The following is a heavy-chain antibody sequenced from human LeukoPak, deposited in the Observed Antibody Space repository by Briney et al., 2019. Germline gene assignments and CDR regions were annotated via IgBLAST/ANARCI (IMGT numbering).Heavy chain of an antibody. V-gene: IGHV6-1*01. CDR3: ARAPYNWNYGVVYYYFDY. Sequence: SQTLSLTCAISGDSVSSYSADWHCIRQSPSRGLEWLGRTYYRSKWYNDYAVSVKSRITINPDTSKNQFYLQLNYVTPEDTAVYYCARAPYNWNYGVVYYYFDYWGQGTLVTVSS. CDR2: TYYRSKWYN. J-gene: IGHJ4*02. CDR1: GDSVSSYSAD. D-gene: IGHD1-7*01.